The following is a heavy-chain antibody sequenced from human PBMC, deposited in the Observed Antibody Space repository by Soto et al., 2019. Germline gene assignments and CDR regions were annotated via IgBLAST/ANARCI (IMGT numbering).Heavy chain of an antibody. D-gene: IGHD6-13*01. Sequence: ASVKVSCKASGYTFTSYGISWVRQAPGQGLEWMGWISAYNGNTNHAQKLQGRVTMTTDASTSTAYMELRSLRSDDTAVYYCARSQDSISWHSEYFDYWGQGPLVTVS. J-gene: IGHJ4*02. CDR2: ISAYNGNT. CDR3: ARSQDSISWHSEYFDY. CDR1: GYTFTSYG. V-gene: IGHV1-18*01.